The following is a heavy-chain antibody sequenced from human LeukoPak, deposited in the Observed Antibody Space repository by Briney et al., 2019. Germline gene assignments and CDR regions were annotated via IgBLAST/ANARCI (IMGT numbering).Heavy chain of an antibody. Sequence: TPSETLSLTCTVSGGSISSYYWSWIRQPAGKGLEWIGRIYTSGSTNYNPSLKSRVTMSVDTSKNQFSLKLSSVTAADTAVYYCARGLMAAAGTSFDYWGQGTLVTVSS. V-gene: IGHV4-4*07. CDR1: GGSISSYY. CDR2: IYTSGST. CDR3: ARGLMAAAGTSFDY. J-gene: IGHJ4*02. D-gene: IGHD6-13*01.